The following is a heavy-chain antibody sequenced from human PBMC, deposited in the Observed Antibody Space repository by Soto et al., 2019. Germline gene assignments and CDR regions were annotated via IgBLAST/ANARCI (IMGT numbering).Heavy chain of an antibody. D-gene: IGHD3-10*01. CDR3: AREDRYYSSGSYYPVDY. Sequence: QVQLVQSGAEVKKPGSSVKVSCKASGGTFSSYAISWVRQAPGQGLEWMGGIIPIFGTANYAQKFQGRVTITADESTSTAHMELSSLRSEDTAVYYCAREDRYYSSGSYYPVDYWGQGTLVTVSS. J-gene: IGHJ4*02. CDR1: GGTFSSYA. CDR2: IIPIFGTA. V-gene: IGHV1-69*01.